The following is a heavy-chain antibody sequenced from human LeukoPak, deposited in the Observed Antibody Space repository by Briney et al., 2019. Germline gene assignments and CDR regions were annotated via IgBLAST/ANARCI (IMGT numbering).Heavy chain of an antibody. J-gene: IGHJ4*02. CDR3: ARGSSGWYSVAY. D-gene: IGHD6-19*01. Sequence: GASVKVSCKASGYTFTSYYMHWVRQAPGQGLEWLGIINPSGGSTSYAQKLQGRVTMTRDTSTSTVYIELSSLRSEDTAVYYCARGSSGWYSVAYWGQGTLVTVSS. V-gene: IGHV1-46*01. CDR2: INPSGGST. CDR1: GYTFTSYY.